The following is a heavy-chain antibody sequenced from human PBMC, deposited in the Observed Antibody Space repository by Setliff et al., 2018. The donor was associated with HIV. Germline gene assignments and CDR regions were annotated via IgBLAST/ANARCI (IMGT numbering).Heavy chain of an antibody. CDR1: GFTFSNSW. CDR3: ASSRPPDDSSGYLDH. Sequence: GGSLRLSCAASGFTFSNSWMTWVRQAPGKGLEWVANIKKDGSDKFYVDSVKDRFAISRDNAKNSLNLEMNSLRAEDTAIYYCASSRPPDDSSGYLDHWGQGTLVTVSS. D-gene: IGHD3-22*01. CDR2: IKKDGSDK. V-gene: IGHV3-7*03. J-gene: IGHJ4*01.